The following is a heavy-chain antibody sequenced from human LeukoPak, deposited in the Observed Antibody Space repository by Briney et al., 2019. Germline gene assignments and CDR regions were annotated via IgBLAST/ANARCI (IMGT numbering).Heavy chain of an antibody. CDR3: AKRLGRAASGTGDACDI. J-gene: IGHJ3*02. Sequence: PGGSLTLSCAVSGFTFSRYGMSWVRQAPGEGLELFASISDSGASTYYADSVKGRFTISRDDYKHTVYLEMETLRDEHTALYYCAKRLGRAASGTGDACDIWGPGTLVTVSS. CDR1: GFTFSRYG. D-gene: IGHD6-13*01. V-gene: IGHV3-23*01. CDR2: ISDSGAST.